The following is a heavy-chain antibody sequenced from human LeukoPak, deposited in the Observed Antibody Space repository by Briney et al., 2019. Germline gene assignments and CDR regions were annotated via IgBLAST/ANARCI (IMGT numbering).Heavy chain of an antibody. J-gene: IGHJ4*02. V-gene: IGHV3-7*01. CDR3: ARERGNRGYSYGELDY. CDR2: IKQDGSEK. D-gene: IGHD5-18*01. Sequence: GGSLRLSCAASGFTFSSYWMSWVRQAPGKGLEWVANIKQDGSEKYYVDSVKGRFTISRDNAKSSLYLQMNSLRAEDTAVYYCARERGNRGYSYGELDYWGQGTLVTVSS. CDR1: GFTFSSYW.